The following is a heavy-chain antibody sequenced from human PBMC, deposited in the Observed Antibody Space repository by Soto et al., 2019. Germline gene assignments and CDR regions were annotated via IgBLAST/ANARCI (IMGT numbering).Heavy chain of an antibody. J-gene: IGHJ5*02. CDR2: IYNSGST. CDR3: ARGVDTMAFDH. CDR1: GDSLRSGDYY. D-gene: IGHD2-2*01. V-gene: IGHV4-30-4*01. Sequence: QVQLQESGPGLVKPSQTLSLTCTVSGDSLRSGDYYWSWIRQPPGKVLEWIGYIYNSGSTYYEPSLRSRLTISEDLSKNQLSLRLTAVTAADTAVYYCARGVDTMAFDHWGQGTLVTVSS.